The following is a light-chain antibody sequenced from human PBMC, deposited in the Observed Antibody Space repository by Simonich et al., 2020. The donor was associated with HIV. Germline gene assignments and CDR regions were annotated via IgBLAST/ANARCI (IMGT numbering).Light chain of an antibody. J-gene: IGKJ1*01. CDR3: QQYNNWRT. Sequence: EIVMTQSPATLSVSPGERATLSCTASQSISSNLAWYQPKPGQAPRLLLYGASTRATGIPSRFSGSGSGTEFTLTISSLQSEDFAVYYCQQYNNWRTFGQGTKVEIK. CDR1: QSISSN. V-gene: IGKV3-15*01. CDR2: GAS.